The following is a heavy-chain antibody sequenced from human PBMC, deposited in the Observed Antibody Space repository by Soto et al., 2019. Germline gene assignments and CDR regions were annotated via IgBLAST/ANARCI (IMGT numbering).Heavy chain of an antibody. CDR1: GGSFSGYY. V-gene: IGHV4-34*01. CDR3: AMRYTEYYYGSGSYYWFDP. Sequence: SETLSLTCAVYGGSFSGYYWSWIRQPPGKGLEWIGEINHSGSTNYNPSLKSRVTISVDTSTNQFSLKLSSVTAADTAVYYCAMRYTEYYYGSGSYYWFDPWGQGTLVTVSS. CDR2: INHSGST. D-gene: IGHD3-10*01. J-gene: IGHJ5*02.